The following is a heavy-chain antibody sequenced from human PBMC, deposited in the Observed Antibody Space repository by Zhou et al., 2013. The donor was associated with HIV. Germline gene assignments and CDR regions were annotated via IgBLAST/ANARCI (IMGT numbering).Heavy chain of an antibody. CDR1: GYSFTNYG. V-gene: IGHV1-18*01. CDR3: ARTHIAAAAHNPFDY. Sequence: QVQLVQSGAEVKKPGASVKVSCKASGYSFTNYGINWVRQAPGQGLEWMGWISAYEGNTNYAQKLQGRVTITTDESTSTAYMELSSLRSEDTAVYYCARTHIAAAAHNPFDYWGQGTLVTVSS. J-gene: IGHJ4*02. CDR2: ISAYEGNT. D-gene: IGHD6-13*01.